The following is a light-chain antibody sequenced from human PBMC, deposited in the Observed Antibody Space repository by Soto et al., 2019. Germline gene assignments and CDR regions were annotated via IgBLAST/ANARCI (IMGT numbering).Light chain of an antibody. CDR1: QGISSY. Sequence: DIQLTQSPSFLSASVGDRVTITCRASQGISSYLAWYQQKPGKAPKLLIYAASTLQSGVPSRFSGSGSGTEFTLTISSLQPEDFATYYCQQLNSYRTFXQGTKVDIK. V-gene: IGKV1-9*01. CDR3: QQLNSYRT. CDR2: AAS. J-gene: IGKJ1*01.